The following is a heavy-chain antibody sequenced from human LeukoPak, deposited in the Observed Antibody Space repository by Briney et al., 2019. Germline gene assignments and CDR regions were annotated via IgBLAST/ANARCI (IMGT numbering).Heavy chain of an antibody. J-gene: IGHJ6*03. D-gene: IGHD3-10*01. CDR3: ARRRGRAVWFYMDV. CDR2: IYTSGST. CDR1: GGSISSYY. V-gene: IGHV4-4*07. Sequence: SETLSLTCTVSGGSISSYYWSWIRQPAGKGLEWIGRIYTSGSTNYNPSLKSRVTMSVDTSKNQFSLKLSSVTAADTAVYYCARRRGRAVWFYMDVWGKGTTVTVSS.